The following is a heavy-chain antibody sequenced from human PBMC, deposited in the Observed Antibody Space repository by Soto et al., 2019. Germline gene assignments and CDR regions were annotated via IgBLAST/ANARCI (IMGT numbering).Heavy chain of an antibody. V-gene: IGHV1-46*01. D-gene: IGHD2-2*01. Sequence: QVQLVQSGAEVKKPGASVKVSCKASGYTFTSYYMHWVRQAPGQGLEWMGIINPSGGSTSHTQKFQGRGTMTSDTSTITVYRELSSLRSEDTAVYNCARKKTTAAFDPWGQGTLVTLST. CDR1: GYTFTSYY. CDR3: ARKKTTAAFDP. CDR2: INPSGGST. J-gene: IGHJ5*02.